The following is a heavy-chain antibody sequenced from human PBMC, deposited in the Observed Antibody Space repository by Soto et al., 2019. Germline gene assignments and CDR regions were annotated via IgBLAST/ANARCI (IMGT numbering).Heavy chain of an antibody. CDR3: TRQGGYCSGGSCYSSDY. CDR2: IRSKANSYAT. J-gene: IGHJ4*02. V-gene: IGHV3-73*01. CDR1: GFTFSGSA. Sequence: EVQLVESGGGLVQPGGSLKLSCAASGFTFSGSAMHWVRQASGKGLEWVGRIRSKANSYATAYAASVEGRFTISRDDSKNTAYLQMNSLKTEDTAVYYCTRQGGYCSGGSCYSSDYWGQGTLVTVSS. D-gene: IGHD2-15*01.